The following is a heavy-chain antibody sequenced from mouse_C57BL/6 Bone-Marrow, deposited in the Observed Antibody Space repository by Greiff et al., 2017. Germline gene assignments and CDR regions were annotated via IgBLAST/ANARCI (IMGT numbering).Heavy chain of an antibody. CDR1: GFNIKDDY. CDR2: IDPENGDT. Sequence: VQLQQSGAGLVRPGASVKLSCTASGFNIKDDYMHWVKQRPEQGLEWIGWIDPENGDTEYASKFQGTATITADTSSNTAYLQLSSLTSEDTAVYYCTTPPTVPARRWFAYWGKGTLVTVSA. D-gene: IGHD1-1*01. J-gene: IGHJ3*01. V-gene: IGHV14-4*01. CDR3: TTPPTVPARRWFAY.